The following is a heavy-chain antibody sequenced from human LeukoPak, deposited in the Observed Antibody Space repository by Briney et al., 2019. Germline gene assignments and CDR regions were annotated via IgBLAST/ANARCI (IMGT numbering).Heavy chain of an antibody. D-gene: IGHD2-15*01. Sequence: GGSLRLSCAASGFTFSSYDMPWVRQATGKGLEWVSAIGTAGDAYYPGSVKGRFTISRENAKNSLYLQMNSLRAGDTAVYYCARGYCSGGSCYSGGSDAFDIWGQGTMVTVSS. CDR1: GFTFSSYD. V-gene: IGHV3-13*01. J-gene: IGHJ3*02. CDR2: IGTAGDA. CDR3: ARGYCSGGSCYSGGSDAFDI.